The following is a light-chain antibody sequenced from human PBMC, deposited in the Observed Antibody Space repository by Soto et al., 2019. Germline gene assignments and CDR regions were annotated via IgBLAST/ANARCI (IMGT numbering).Light chain of an antibody. CDR3: QQSFSIPFT. CDR2: AAT. CDR1: QTISRS. Sequence: DIQMTQSPASLSASLGYKVSIACRTSQTISRSLNWYHHRPGKAPRLLVYAATTLQSGVPSRFSGSGSGTDFNLTISSLQHEDFATYYCQQSFSIPFTFGHGTKVDIK. J-gene: IGKJ3*01. V-gene: IGKV1-39*01.